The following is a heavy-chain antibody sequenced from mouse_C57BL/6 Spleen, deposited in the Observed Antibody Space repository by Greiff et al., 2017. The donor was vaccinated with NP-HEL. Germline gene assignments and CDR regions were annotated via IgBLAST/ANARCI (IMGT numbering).Heavy chain of an antibody. D-gene: IGHD2-1*01. J-gene: IGHJ2*01. CDR2: IDPSDSYT. CDR3: ARTNYGNYKAFDY. CDR1: GYTFTSYW. Sequence: QVQLKQPGAELVRPGTSVKLSCKASGYTFTSYWMHWVKQRPGQGLEWIGVIDPSDSYTNYNQKFKGKATLTVDTSSSTADMQLSSLTSEDSAVYYCARTNYGNYKAFDYWGQGTTLTVSS. V-gene: IGHV1-59*01.